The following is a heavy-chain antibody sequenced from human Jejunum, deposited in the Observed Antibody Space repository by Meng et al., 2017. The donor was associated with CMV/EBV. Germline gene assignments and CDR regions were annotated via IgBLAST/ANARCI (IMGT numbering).Heavy chain of an antibody. D-gene: IGHD5-24*01. Sequence: SCAASEFSLRSHDMSWVRQAPGKGLEYISTLSLSGRSTYYSDSVRGRFTVSRDDSTNTFYLHMDSLRADDTAVYYCARVTWPCFFDYWGQGTLVTVSS. CDR3: ARVTWPCFFDY. CDR1: EFSLRSHD. V-gene: IGHV3-23*01. J-gene: IGHJ4*02. CDR2: LSLSGRST.